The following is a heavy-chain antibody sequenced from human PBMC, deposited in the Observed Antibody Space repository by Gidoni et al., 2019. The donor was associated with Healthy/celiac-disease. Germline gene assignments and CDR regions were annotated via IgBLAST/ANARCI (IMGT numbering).Heavy chain of an antibody. J-gene: IGHJ4*02. D-gene: IGHD3-3*01. Sequence: QVQLQQWGAGLLKPSETLSLTFAVYGGSFSGYYWSWIRQPPGKGLEWIGEINHSGSTNYNPSLKSRVTISVDTSKNQFSLKLSSVTAADTAVYYCARVTIFGVVIMGDYWGQGTLVTVSS. CDR2: INHSGST. CDR3: ARVTIFGVVIMGDY. V-gene: IGHV4-34*01. CDR1: GGSFSGYY.